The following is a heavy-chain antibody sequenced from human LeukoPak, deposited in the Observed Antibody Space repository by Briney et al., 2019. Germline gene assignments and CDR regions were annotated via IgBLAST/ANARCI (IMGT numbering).Heavy chain of an antibody. D-gene: IGHD3-22*01. CDR1: GYTFTSYY. J-gene: IGHJ4*02. Sequence: GASVKVSCKASGYTFTSYYIYWVRQAPGQGLEWMGIINPSGGSTSYAQKFQGRVTLTRDTSTSTVYMELSGLRSEDTAVYYCASVVDSGGSIHIDYWGQGTLVTVSS. CDR2: INPSGGST. V-gene: IGHV1-46*01. CDR3: ASVVDSGGSIHIDY.